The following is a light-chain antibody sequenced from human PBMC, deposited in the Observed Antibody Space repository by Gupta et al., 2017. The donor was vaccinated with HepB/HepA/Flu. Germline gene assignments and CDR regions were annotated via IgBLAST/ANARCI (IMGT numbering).Light chain of an antibody. V-gene: IGKV1-39*01. Sequence: DIQMTQSPSSLSASVGDRVTITCRASQSVSTYLNWYKQNPGKAPKLLIYAASTLQSGVPSRFSSSGSATDFPNTSSRLEPEDFATYYCQQSYGAPTFGPGTKVDLK. CDR3: QQSYGAPT. J-gene: IGKJ3*01. CDR2: AAS. CDR1: QSVSTY.